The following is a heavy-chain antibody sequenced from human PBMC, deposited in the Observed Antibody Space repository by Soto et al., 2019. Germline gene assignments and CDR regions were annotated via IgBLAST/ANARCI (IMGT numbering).Heavy chain of an antibody. J-gene: IGHJ4*02. Sequence: PGGSLRLSCAASGFTFSSYGMHWVRQAPGKGLEWVAVIWYDGSNKYYADSVKGRFTISRDNSKNTLYLQMNSLRAEDTAVYYCARDRWYSAYIDYWGQGTLVTVSS. CDR2: IWYDGSNK. D-gene: IGHD6-13*01. CDR3: ARDRWYSAYIDY. V-gene: IGHV3-33*01. CDR1: GFTFSSYG.